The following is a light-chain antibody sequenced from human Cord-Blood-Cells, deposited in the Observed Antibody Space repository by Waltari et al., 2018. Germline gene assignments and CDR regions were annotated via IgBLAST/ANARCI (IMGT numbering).Light chain of an antibody. CDR1: QSLSSY. Sequence: DIHMTQSPSSLSASVGDRVTITCRASQSLSSYLNWYQQKPGNAPKLLIYAASRLQSGVPSRLSGSGSGTDVTLTISSLQPEDFATYYCQQGYSTPPTCGQGTKVEIK. CDR3: QQGYSTPPT. V-gene: IGKV1-39*01. CDR2: AAS. J-gene: IGKJ1*01.